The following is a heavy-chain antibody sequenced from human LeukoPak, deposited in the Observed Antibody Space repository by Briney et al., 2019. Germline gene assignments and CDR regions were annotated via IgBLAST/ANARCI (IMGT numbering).Heavy chain of an antibody. V-gene: IGHV1-8*03. D-gene: IGHD5-12*01. CDR3: ARGRKWLRSFDP. J-gene: IGHJ5*02. Sequence: ASVKVSCKASGYTFTSYDINWVRQATGQGLEWMGWMNPNSGNTGYAQKFQGRVTITRNTSISTAYMELSGLRSEDTAVYYCARGRKWLRSFDPWGQGTLVTVSS. CDR2: MNPNSGNT. CDR1: GYTFTSYD.